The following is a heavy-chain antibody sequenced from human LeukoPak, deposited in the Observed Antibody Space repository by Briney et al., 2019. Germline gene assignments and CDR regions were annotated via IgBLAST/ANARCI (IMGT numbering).Heavy chain of an antibody. CDR1: GFTFSSYW. J-gene: IGHJ3*02. Sequence: GGSLRLSCAASGFTFSSYWMSWVRQAPGKGLEWVANIKQDGSEKYYVDSVKGRFTISRDNAKNSLYLQMNSLRAEDTAVYYCATDSITGTHADAFDIWGQGTMVTVSS. V-gene: IGHV3-7*01. D-gene: IGHD1-7*01. CDR3: ATDSITGTHADAFDI. CDR2: IKQDGSEK.